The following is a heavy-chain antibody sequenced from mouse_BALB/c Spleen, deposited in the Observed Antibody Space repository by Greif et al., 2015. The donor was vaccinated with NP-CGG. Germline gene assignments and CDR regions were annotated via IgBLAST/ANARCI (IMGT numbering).Heavy chain of an antibody. CDR2: INPSTGYT. D-gene: IGHD1-1*01. J-gene: IGHJ4*01. V-gene: IGHV1-7*01. CDR1: GYTFTSYW. Sequence: QVQLQQPGAELAKPGASVKMSCKASGYTFTSYWMHWVKQRPGQGLEWIGYINPSTGYTEYNQKFKDKATLTADKSSSTAYMQLSSLTSEDSAVYYCARGGIITTVVGDYWGQGTSVTVSS. CDR3: ARGGIITTVVGDY.